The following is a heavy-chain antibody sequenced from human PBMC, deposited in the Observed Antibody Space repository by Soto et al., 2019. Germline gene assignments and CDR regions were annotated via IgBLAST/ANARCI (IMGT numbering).Heavy chain of an antibody. V-gene: IGHV1-69*12. CDR2: IIPIFGTA. CDR3: ATSPPHYDILTGYQSDAFDI. D-gene: IGHD3-9*01. J-gene: IGHJ3*02. CDR1: GGTFSSYA. Sequence: QVQLVQSGAEVKKPGSSVKVSCKASGGTFSSYAISWVRQAPGQGLEWMGGIIPIFGTANYTQKFQGRVTITADESTSTAYMELSSLRSEDPAVYYCATSPPHYDILTGYQSDAFDIWGQGTMVTVSS.